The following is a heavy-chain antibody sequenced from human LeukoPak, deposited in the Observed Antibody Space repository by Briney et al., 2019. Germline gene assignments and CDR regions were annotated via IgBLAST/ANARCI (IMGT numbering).Heavy chain of an antibody. CDR3: VRDGGVSGYDLLDY. Sequence: GGSLRLSCAASGFTFSNYWMAWVRQAPGKGLEWAAHINQDGSKEHYMDSVKARFTISRDNAKNSLSLQMNNLRAEDTAVYYCVRDGGVSGYDLLDYWGQGTLVTVSS. CDR1: GFTFSNYW. V-gene: IGHV3-7*01. J-gene: IGHJ4*02. D-gene: IGHD5-12*01. CDR2: INQDGSKE.